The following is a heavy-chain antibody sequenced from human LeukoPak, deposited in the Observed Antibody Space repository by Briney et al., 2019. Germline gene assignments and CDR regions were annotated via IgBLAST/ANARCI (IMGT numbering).Heavy chain of an antibody. Sequence: ASVKVSCKVSGYTLTELSMHWVRQAPGKGLEWMGGFDPEDGETIYAQKFQGRVTMTEDTSTDTAYMELSSLGSGDTAVYYCARATVIVPAARLDVWGQGTTVIVSS. CDR3: ARATVIVPAARLDV. D-gene: IGHD2-2*01. CDR2: FDPEDGET. V-gene: IGHV1-24*01. J-gene: IGHJ6*02. CDR1: GYTLTELS.